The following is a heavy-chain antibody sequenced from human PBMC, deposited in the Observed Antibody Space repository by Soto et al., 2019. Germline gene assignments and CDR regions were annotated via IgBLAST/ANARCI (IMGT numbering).Heavy chain of an antibody. CDR2: ISSSGSTI. J-gene: IGHJ6*03. D-gene: IGHD3-10*01. Sequence: QVQLVESGGGLVKPGGSLRLSCAASGFTFSDYYMSWIRQAPGKGLEWVSCISSSGSTIYYADSVKGRFTISRDNAKNSLYLQMNSLRVEDTAVYYCARAMVRGVMTLQHYYYLDVWGKGTTVTVSS. V-gene: IGHV3-11*01. CDR1: GFTFSDYY. CDR3: ARAMVRGVMTLQHYYYLDV.